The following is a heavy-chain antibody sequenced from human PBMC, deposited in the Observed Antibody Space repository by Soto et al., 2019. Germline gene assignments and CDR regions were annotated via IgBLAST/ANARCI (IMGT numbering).Heavy chain of an antibody. CDR2: IKQDGSEK. CDR3: ARDLTAVAADD. CDR1: GFTFSSYW. V-gene: IGHV3-7*01. Sequence: PGGSLRLSCAASGFTFSSYWMSCVRQAPGKGLEWVANIKQDGSEKYYVDSVKGRFTISRDNAKNSLYLQMNSLRAEDTAVYYCARDLTAVAADDWGQGTLVTVSS. D-gene: IGHD6-19*01. J-gene: IGHJ4*02.